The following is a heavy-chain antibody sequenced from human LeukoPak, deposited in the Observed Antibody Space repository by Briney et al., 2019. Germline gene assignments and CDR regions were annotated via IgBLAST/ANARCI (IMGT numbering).Heavy chain of an antibody. CDR1: GGSISSYY. CDR2: IYYSGST. D-gene: IGHD5-18*01. Sequence: SQTLSLTCTVAGGSISSYYWSWIRQPPGKGLEWIGYIYYSGSTNYTPSLKRRVTVSVDTSKNQFSLKLSSVTAADTAVYYCARGDARGYSYGHFHFDHCGHGTLVTVSS. V-gene: IGHV4-59*01. CDR3: ARGDARGYSYGHFHFDH. J-gene: IGHJ4*01.